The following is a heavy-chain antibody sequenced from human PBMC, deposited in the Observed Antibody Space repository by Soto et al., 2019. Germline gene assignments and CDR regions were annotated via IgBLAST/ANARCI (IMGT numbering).Heavy chain of an antibody. CDR2: IDPSDSYT. Sequence: GESLKISCKGSVYSFTSYWISWVRQMPGKGLEWMGRIDPSDSYTNYSPSFQGHVTISADKSISTAYLQWSSLKASDTAMYYCAIYDFWSGYLPYGMDVWGQGTTVTVSS. D-gene: IGHD3-3*01. V-gene: IGHV5-10-1*01. J-gene: IGHJ6*02. CDR1: VYSFTSYW. CDR3: AIYDFWSGYLPYGMDV.